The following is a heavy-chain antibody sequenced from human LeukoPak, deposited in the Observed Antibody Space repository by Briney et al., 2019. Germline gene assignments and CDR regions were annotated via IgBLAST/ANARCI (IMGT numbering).Heavy chain of an antibody. Sequence: GESLKISCKGSGYSFTSYWIGWVRQMSGKGLEWMGIIYPDDSDTRYSPSFQGQVTISADKSVNTAYLQWSSLKASDTAMYYCVRQASSRAYWGQGTLVTVSS. CDR2: IYPDDSDT. J-gene: IGHJ4*02. V-gene: IGHV5-51*01. CDR1: GYSFTSYW. CDR3: VRQASSRAY. D-gene: IGHD2-2*01.